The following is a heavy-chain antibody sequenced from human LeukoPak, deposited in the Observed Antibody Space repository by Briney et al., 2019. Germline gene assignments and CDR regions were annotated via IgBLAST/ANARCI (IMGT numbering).Heavy chain of an antibody. CDR3: ARGPYGSGVSSYYYGMDV. J-gene: IGHJ6*02. D-gene: IGHD3-10*01. CDR1: GFTVSSNY. CDR2: IYSGGST. V-gene: IGHV3-53*04. Sequence: PGGSLRLSCAASGFTVSSNYMSWVRQAPGKGLEWVSVIYSGGSTYYADSVKGRFTISRHNSKNTLYLQMNSLRAEDTAVYYCARGPYGSGVSSYYYGMDVWGQGTTVTVSS.